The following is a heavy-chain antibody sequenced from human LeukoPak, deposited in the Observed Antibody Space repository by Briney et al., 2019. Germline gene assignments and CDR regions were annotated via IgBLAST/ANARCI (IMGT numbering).Heavy chain of an antibody. CDR3: AREPAAAGSFDY. CDR1: GGSISSYY. D-gene: IGHD6-13*01. V-gene: IGHV4-4*07. J-gene: IGHJ4*02. CDR2: IYISGST. Sequence: SSETLSLTCTVSGGSISSYYWSWIRQPAGKGLDWIGRIYISGSTNYNPSLKSRVTMSVDTSKNQFSLKLSSVTAADTAVYYCAREPAAAGSFDYWGQGTLVTVSS.